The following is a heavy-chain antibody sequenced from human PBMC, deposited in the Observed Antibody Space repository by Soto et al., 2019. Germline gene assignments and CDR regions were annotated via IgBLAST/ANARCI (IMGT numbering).Heavy chain of an antibody. V-gene: IGHV4-34*01. CDR2: INHSGST. J-gene: IGHJ4*02. CDR1: GGSFSGYY. Sequence: SETLSLTCAVYGGSFSGYYWSWIRQPPGKGLEWIGEINHSGSTNYNPSLESRVTISVDTSKNQFSLKLSSVTAADTAVYYCARGRRTAVTIDYWGQGTLVTVSS. D-gene: IGHD4-17*01. CDR3: ARGRRTAVTIDY.